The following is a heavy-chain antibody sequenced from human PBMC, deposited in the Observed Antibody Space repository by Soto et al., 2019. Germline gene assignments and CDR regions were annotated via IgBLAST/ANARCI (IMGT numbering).Heavy chain of an antibody. CDR1: GYSFTSYW. CDR3: AGGGVRGVITRTRDYYGMDV. CDR2: IYPGDSDT. Sequence: PGESLKISRKGSGYSFTSYWISWVRQMPGKGLEWMGIIYPGDSDTRYSPSFQGQVTISADKSISTAYLQWSSLKASDTAMYYCAGGGVRGVITRTRDYYGMDVWGQGTTVTVSS. J-gene: IGHJ6*02. D-gene: IGHD3-10*01. V-gene: IGHV5-51*01.